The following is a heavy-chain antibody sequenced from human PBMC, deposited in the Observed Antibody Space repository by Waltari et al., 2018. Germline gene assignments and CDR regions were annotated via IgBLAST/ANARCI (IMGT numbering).Heavy chain of an antibody. CDR3: ALPDCSSTSCYNAFDI. D-gene: IGHD2-2*02. V-gene: IGHV1-69*12. CDR2: IIPIFGTA. CDR1: GGTFSSYA. Sequence: QVQLVQSGAEVKKPGSSVKVSCKASGGTFSSYAISWVRQAPGQGLEWMGGIIPIFGTANDAQKFQGRVTITADESTSTAYMELSSLRSEDTAVYYCALPDCSSTSCYNAFDIWGQGTMVTVSS. J-gene: IGHJ3*02.